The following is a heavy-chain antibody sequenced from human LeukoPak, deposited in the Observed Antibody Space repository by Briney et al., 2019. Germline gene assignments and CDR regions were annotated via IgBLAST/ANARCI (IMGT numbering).Heavy chain of an antibody. CDR1: GGSISSYY. J-gene: IGHJ4*02. D-gene: IGHD3-10*01. CDR2: IYTSGST. CDR3: ASSLWFGELFD. Sequence: SETLSLTCTVSGGSISSYYWSWIRQPPGKGLEWIGYIYTSGSTNYNPSLKSRVTISVDTSKNRFSLKLSSVTAADTAVYYCASSLWFGELFDWGQGTLVTVSS. V-gene: IGHV4-4*09.